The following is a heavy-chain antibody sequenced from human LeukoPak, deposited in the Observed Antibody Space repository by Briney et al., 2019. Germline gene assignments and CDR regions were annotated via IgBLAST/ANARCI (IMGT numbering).Heavy chain of an antibody. CDR3: AKDAQPRSRWFDP. D-gene: IGHD3-16*01. CDR2: IKQDGSEE. Sequence: RGGSLRLSCAASGFIFKDYWMIWVRQAPGKGLEWVANIKQDGSEEYYVDSVKGRFTISRDNAKNSLYLQMNTLRAEDTAMYYCAKDAQPRSRWFDPWGQGTLVTVSS. CDR1: GFIFKDYW. V-gene: IGHV3-7*03. J-gene: IGHJ5*02.